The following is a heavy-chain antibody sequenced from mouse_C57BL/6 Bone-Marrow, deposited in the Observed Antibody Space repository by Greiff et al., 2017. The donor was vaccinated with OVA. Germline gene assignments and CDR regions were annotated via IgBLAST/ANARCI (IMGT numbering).Heavy chain of an antibody. D-gene: IGHD2-4*01. CDR1: GFSLTSYG. CDR3: ASPYYDYDDWFAY. V-gene: IGHV2-2*01. Sequence: VQVVESGPGLVQPSQSLSITCTVSGFSLTSYGVHWVRQSPGKGLEWLGVIWSGGSTDYNAAFISRLSISKDNSKSQVFFKMNSLQADDTAIYYCASPYYDYDDWFAYWGQGTLVTVSA. J-gene: IGHJ3*01. CDR2: IWSGGST.